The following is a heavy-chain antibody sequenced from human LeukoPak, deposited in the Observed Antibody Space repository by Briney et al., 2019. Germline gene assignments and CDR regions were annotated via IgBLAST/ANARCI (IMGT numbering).Heavy chain of an antibody. CDR1: GGSISSGSYS. Sequence: SQTLSLTCAVSGGSISSGSYSWSWIRQPPGKGLEWIGYIYPRGSTYYNPSLKSRVILSLDKSANRFSLNLSSVTAADTAVYYCARFSPRAMGNYLDFWGQGTLVTVSS. CDR3: ARFSPRAMGNYLDF. D-gene: IGHD7-27*01. CDR2: IYPRGST. J-gene: IGHJ4*02. V-gene: IGHV4-30-2*01.